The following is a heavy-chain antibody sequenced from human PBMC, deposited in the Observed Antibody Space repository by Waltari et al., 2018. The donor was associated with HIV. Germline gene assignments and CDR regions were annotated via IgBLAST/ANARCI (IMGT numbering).Heavy chain of an antibody. J-gene: IGHJ4*02. Sequence: EVQLVAPGGGLIQPGGSLRLSCAAPGFIVSRNYVNWVRQAPGKGLEWVSVIYSGGSTYYADSVKGRFTISRDNSKNTLYLQMNSLRAEDTAVYYCARALFGGSRGGYFDYWGQGTLVTVSS. D-gene: IGHD2-15*01. V-gene: IGHV3-53*01. CDR1: GFIVSRNY. CDR2: IYSGGST. CDR3: ARALFGGSRGGYFDY.